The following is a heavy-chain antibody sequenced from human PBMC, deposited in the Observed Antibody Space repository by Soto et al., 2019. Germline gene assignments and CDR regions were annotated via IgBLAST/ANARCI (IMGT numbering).Heavy chain of an antibody. CDR1: GFTFSIYA. CDR3: AKRGPPDYYDSSGYEILDY. J-gene: IGHJ4*02. V-gene: IGHV3-23*01. Sequence: GGSLRLSCAASGFTFSIYAMSWVRQAPGKGLEWVSAISGSGGSTYYADSVKGRFTISRDDSKNTLYLQMNSLRAEDTAVYYCAKRGPPDYYDSSGYEILDYWGQGTLVTVSS. CDR2: ISGSGGST. D-gene: IGHD3-22*01.